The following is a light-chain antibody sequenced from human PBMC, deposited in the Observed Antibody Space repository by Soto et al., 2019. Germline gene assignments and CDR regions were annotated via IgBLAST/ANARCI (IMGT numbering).Light chain of an antibody. V-gene: IGLV1-40*01. CDR3: QSYDRSLRSLV. Sequence: QSVLTQPPSVSGAPGESVTISCTGNSSNIGADYDVVWYQQFPGTAPRLLFYGYTNRPSGVPDRFSGSRSGTSASLSIIGLRAEDEADYHCQSYDRSLRSLVFGGATKVTVL. CDR2: GYT. J-gene: IGLJ3*02. CDR1: SSNIGADYD.